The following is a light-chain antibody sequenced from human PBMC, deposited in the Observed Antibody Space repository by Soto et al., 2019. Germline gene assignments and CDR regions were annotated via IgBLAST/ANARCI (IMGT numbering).Light chain of an antibody. CDR1: QSISNY. CDR3: QQSYRMHRT. V-gene: IGKV1-39*01. J-gene: IGKJ1*01. CDR2: AAS. Sequence: DIQMTQSPSSLSASVGDRVTITCRASQSISNYLNWYQQKPGKAPNLVIYAASSLQSGVQSRFSGSGSGTDFTLTISSLQPEDFATYYCQQSYRMHRTFGQGTKVEIK.